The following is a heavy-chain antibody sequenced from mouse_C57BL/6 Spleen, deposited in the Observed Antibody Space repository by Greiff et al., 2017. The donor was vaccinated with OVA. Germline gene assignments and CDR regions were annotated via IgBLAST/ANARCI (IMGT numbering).Heavy chain of an antibody. J-gene: IGHJ4*01. CDR3: ERGVYDGYYDYAMDY. D-gene: IGHD2-3*01. V-gene: IGHV1-15*01. CDR2: IDPETGGT. Sequence: QVQLQQSGAELVRPGASVTLSCKASGYTFTDYEMHWVKQTPVHGLEWIGAIDPETGGTAYNQKFKGKAILTADKSSSTAYMELRSLTSEDSAVYVCERGVYDGYYDYAMDYWGQGTSVTVSS. CDR1: GYTFTDYE.